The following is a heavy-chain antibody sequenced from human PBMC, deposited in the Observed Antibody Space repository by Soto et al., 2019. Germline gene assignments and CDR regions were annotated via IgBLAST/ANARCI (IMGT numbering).Heavy chain of an antibody. CDR1: GGTFSSYA. Sequence: QVQLVQSGAEVKKPGSSVKVSCKASGGTFSSYAISWVRQAPGQGLEWMGGIIPIFGTANYAQQFQGRVTITADESTSKAYMELSSLRSEDTDVYYCARANIPLVRGVIKDYYYYGMDVWGQGTTVTVSS. CDR3: ARANIPLVRGVIKDYYYYGMDV. V-gene: IGHV1-69*01. J-gene: IGHJ6*02. CDR2: IIPIFGTA. D-gene: IGHD3-10*01.